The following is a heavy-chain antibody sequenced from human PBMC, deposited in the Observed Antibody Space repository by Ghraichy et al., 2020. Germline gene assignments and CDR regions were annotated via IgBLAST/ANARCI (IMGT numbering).Heavy chain of an antibody. CDR3: ARRRPYAIFGVVTPGDYWYFDL. J-gene: IGHJ2*01. CDR2: IYTSGST. V-gene: IGHV4-4*09. Sequence: SETLSLTCTVSGGSISSCYWSWIRQPPGKGLEWIGYIYTSGSTNYNPSLKSRVTISVDTSKNQFSLKLSSVTAADTAVYYCARRRPYAIFGVVTPGDYWYFDLWGRGTLVTVSS. D-gene: IGHD3-3*01. CDR1: GGSISSCY.